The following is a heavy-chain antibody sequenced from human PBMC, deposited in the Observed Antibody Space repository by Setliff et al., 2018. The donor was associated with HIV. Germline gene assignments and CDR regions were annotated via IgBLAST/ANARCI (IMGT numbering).Heavy chain of an antibody. CDR2: IYYSGST. Sequence: SETLSLTCTVSGGSVSSGSYYWSWIRQPPGKGLEWIGYIYYSGSTKHNPPLKSRVTISLDTSKNQFSLKLTSVTAADTAVYYCARYSPRGYTLTGHYWGQGTLVTVSS. D-gene: IGHD6-25*01. J-gene: IGHJ4*02. CDR1: GGSVSSGSYY. CDR3: ARYSPRGYTLTGHY. V-gene: IGHV4-61*01.